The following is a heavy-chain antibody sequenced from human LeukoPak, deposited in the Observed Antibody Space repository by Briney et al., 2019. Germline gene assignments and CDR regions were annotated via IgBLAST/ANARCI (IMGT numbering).Heavy chain of an antibody. CDR1: GFTFSSYW. Sequence: GGSLRLSCAASGFTFSSYWMSWVRQAPGKGLEWVANIKQDGSEKYYVDSVKGRFTISRDNAKNSLYLQMNSLRAEDTAVYYCAREKRYDFTGPTRYYYMDVWGKGTTVTVSS. D-gene: IGHD3-3*01. V-gene: IGHV3-7*01. CDR3: AREKRYDFTGPTRYYYMDV. J-gene: IGHJ6*03. CDR2: IKQDGSEK.